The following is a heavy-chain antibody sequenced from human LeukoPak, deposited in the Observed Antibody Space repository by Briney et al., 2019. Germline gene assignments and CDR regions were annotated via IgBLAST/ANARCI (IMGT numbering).Heavy chain of an antibody. Sequence: PGGSLRLSCAASGFTFDDYGMSWVRQAPGKGLEWISGVNWNGGSTGYADSVKGRFTISRDNAKNSLYLQMNSLRAEDTALYYCAKDLVRSSSWYWGYFDYWGQGTLVTVSS. J-gene: IGHJ4*02. D-gene: IGHD6-13*01. CDR2: VNWNGGST. CDR1: GFTFDDYG. CDR3: AKDLVRSSSWYWGYFDY. V-gene: IGHV3-20*04.